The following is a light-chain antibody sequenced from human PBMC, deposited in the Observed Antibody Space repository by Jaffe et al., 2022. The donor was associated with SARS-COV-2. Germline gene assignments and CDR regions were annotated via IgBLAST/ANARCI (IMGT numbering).Light chain of an antibody. V-gene: IGKV3-20*01. J-gene: IGKJ1*01. CDR3: QQYGSLWT. Sequence: IVLTQSPGTLSLSPGERATLSCRASQSVSNNYLAWYQQKPGQAPRVLISGASSRAAGIPDRFSGSGSGTDFTLTISRLEPEDFAVYYCQQYGSLWTFGQGTKVEIK. CDR1: QSVSNNY. CDR2: GAS.